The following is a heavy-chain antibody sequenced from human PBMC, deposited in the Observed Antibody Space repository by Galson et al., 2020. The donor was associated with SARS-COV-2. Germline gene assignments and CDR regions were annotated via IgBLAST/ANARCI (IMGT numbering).Heavy chain of an antibody. CDR2: ISYDGSNK. D-gene: IGHD5-12*01. CDR3: ARERLPFLDY. V-gene: IGHV3-30*04. J-gene: IGHJ4*02. CDR1: GFSFSSYA. Sequence: TGGSLRLSCAASGFSFSSYAMHWVRQAPGKGLEWAAVISYDGSNKYYGDSVKGRFTISRDNFKKTLYLQMNSLRVEDTAVYYFARERLPFLDYWVQGTLVTVSS.